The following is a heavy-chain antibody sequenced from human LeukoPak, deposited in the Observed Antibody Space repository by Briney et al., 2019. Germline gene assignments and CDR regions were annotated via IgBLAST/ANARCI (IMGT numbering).Heavy chain of an antibody. D-gene: IGHD3-22*01. CDR2: IRYDGSNK. CDR3: AKDLTMIVGPSN. V-gene: IGHV3-30*02. Sequence: GGSLRLSCAASGFTFSSYGMHWVRQAPGKGLEWVAFIRYDGSNKYYADSVKGRFTISRDNSKNTLYLQMNSLRAEDTAVYYCAKDLTMIVGPSNWGQGTLVTVSS. J-gene: IGHJ4*02. CDR1: GFTFSSYG.